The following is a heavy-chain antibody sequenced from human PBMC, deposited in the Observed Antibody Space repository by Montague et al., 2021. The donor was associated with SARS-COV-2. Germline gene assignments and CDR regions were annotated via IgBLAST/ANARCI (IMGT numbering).Heavy chain of an antibody. V-gene: IGHV4-61*01. Sequence: SETLSLTCTVSGGSVSSGSNYWTWIRQPPGKGLEWIGNENLYDSYNTKYNPSLKSRVTISVDSSKNQFSLKLTSVTAADTAVYYCARGGIGAIVDWGQGTLVTVSS. CDR2: ENLYDSYNT. CDR1: GGSVSSGSNY. CDR3: ARGGIGAIVD. J-gene: IGHJ4*02. D-gene: IGHD2-21*01.